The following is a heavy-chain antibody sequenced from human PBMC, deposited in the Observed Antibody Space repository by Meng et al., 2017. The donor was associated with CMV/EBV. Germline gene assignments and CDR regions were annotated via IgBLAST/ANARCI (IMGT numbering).Heavy chain of an antibody. Sequence: GESLKISCAASGFTFSSYGMHWVRQAPGKGLEWVAVIWYDGSNKYYADSVKGRFTISRDNSKNTLYLQMNSLRAEDTAVYYCAKEAHLYDFWTRDAFDIWGQGTMVT. V-gene: IGHV3-33*06. CDR2: IWYDGSNK. J-gene: IGHJ3*02. D-gene: IGHD3-3*01. CDR3: AKEAHLYDFWTRDAFDI. CDR1: GFTFSSYG.